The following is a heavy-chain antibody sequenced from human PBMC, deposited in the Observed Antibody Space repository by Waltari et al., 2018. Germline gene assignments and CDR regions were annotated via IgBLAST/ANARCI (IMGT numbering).Heavy chain of an antibody. Sequence: QVQLQESGPGLVKPSQTLSLTCTVPGGSISSGSYYWNWIRQSAGKGLEWIGHIYTRGSTIYNPSLESRVTISVDSSKNHFSLKLRSVTAADTAVYFCARGREWFGVRPNMDVWGQGTTVTISS. D-gene: IGHD3-10*01. CDR2: IYTRGST. V-gene: IGHV4-61*02. CDR1: GGSISSGSYY. J-gene: IGHJ6*02. CDR3: ARGREWFGVRPNMDV.